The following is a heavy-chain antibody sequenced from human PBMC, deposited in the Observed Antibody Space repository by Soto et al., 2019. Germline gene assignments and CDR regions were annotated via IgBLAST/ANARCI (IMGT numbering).Heavy chain of an antibody. Sequence: ASVKVSCKTSGGTFSSYTISWVRQAPGQGLEWMGGIIPIFGTANYAQNFQGRVTITADESTSTAYMELSSLRSEDTAVYYCASGKRGRQQLVGGRYYYYGMDVWGQGTTVTVSS. D-gene: IGHD6-13*01. CDR3: ASGKRGRQQLVGGRYYYYGMDV. J-gene: IGHJ6*02. V-gene: IGHV1-69*13. CDR2: IIPIFGTA. CDR1: GGTFSSYT.